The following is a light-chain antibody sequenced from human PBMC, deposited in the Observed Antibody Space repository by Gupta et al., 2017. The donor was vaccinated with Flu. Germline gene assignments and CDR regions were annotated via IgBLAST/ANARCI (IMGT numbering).Light chain of an antibody. V-gene: IGLV7-43*01. Sequence: GTVTPTCGSSAGAVTSGYYPNWFQQKPGHAPRALIYGTYNTPSWTPARFSGSVLGGKAALTLSAVQPEDEDKYFCLLYFGGAWVFGGGTELTVL. CDR1: AGAVTSGYY. J-gene: IGLJ3*02. CDR3: LLYFGGAWV. CDR2: GTY.